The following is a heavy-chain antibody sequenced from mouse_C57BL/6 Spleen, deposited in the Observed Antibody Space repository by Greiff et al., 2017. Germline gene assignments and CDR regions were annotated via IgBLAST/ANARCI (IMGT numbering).Heavy chain of an antibody. CDR3: AREGGSSLFAY. CDR2: IYPGDGDT. V-gene: IGHV1-82*01. Sequence: QVQLKQSGPELVKPGASVKISCKASGYAFSSSWMNWVKQRPGKGLEWIGRIYPGDGDTNYNGKFKGKATLTADKSSSTAYMQLSSLTSEDSAVYCCAREGGSSLFAYWGQGTLVTVSA. D-gene: IGHD1-1*01. CDR1: GYAFSSSW. J-gene: IGHJ3*01.